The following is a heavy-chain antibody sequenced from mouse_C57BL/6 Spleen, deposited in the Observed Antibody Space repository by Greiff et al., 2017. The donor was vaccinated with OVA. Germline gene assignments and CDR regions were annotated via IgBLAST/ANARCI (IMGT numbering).Heavy chain of an antibody. J-gene: IGHJ1*03. CDR2: IYPSDSET. D-gene: IGHD2-12*01. CDR1: GYTFTSYW. Sequence: QVQLQQPGAELVRPGSSVKLSCKASGYTFTSYWMDWVKQRPGQGLEWIGNIYPSDSETHYNQKFKDKATLTVDKSSSTAYMQLSSLTSEDAAVYYCARKGELELRWYFDVWGTGTTVTVSS. V-gene: IGHV1-61*01. CDR3: ARKGELELRWYFDV.